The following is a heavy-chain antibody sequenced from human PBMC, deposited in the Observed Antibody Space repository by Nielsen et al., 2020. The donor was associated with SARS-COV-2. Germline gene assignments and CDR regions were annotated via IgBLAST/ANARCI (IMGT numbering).Heavy chain of an antibody. J-gene: IGHJ5*02. D-gene: IGHD6-6*01. V-gene: IGHV5-51*01. CDR1: GYSFTIYW. Sequence: GESLKISCKGSGYSFTIYWIGWARQMPGKGLEWMGIIWPGDSDTKYSPSFQGQVTISADKSTSTAYLQWSSLKASDTAMYYCARRGTSSNRYFDPWGQGTLVTVSS. CDR3: ARRGTSSNRYFDP. CDR2: IWPGDSDT.